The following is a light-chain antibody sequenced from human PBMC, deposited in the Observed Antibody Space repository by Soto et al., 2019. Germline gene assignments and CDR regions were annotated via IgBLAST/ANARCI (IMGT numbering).Light chain of an antibody. V-gene: IGKV3-11*01. CDR3: QQRSKWPPLT. CDR2: DAS. J-gene: IGKJ4*01. Sequence: EIVLTQSPGTLSLSPGEGATLSCRASQSVGSFLAWYQQKPGQAPRLLIYDASNRATGIPARFSGSGSGTDFTLTISSLEPEDFAVYYCQQRSKWPPLTFGGGTRVEIK. CDR1: QSVGSF.